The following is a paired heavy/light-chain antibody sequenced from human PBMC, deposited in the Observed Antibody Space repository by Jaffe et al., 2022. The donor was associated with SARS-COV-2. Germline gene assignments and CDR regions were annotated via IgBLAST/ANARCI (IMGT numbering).Light chain of an antibody. CDR2: DAS. Sequence: DIQMTQSPSSLSASVGDRVTITCQASQDISDCLNWYQQKPGKAPKLLIYDASNLETGVPSRFSGSGSGTDFTFTISSLQPEDIATYYCQHYDNLPPTFGGGTKVEIK. CDR1: QDISDC. J-gene: IGKJ4*01. V-gene: IGKV1-33*01. CDR3: QHYDNLPPT.
Heavy chain of an antibody. CDR1: GGSISSGNYY. Sequence: QVQLQESGPGLVKPSQPLSLTCTVSGGSISSGNYYWSWIRQPAGKGLEWIGRIYPSGNTNYSPSLKSRVTISVDTSKNRFSLRLSSVTAADTAVYYCARMGTVAGYFDYWGQGTLVTVSS. CDR2: IYPSGNT. J-gene: IGHJ4*02. V-gene: IGHV4-61*02. CDR3: ARMGTVAGYFDY. D-gene: IGHD6-19*01.